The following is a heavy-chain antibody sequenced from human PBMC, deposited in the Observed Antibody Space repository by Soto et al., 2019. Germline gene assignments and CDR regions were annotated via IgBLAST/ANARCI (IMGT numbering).Heavy chain of an antibody. Sequence: QVQLVQSGAEVKKPGASVKVSCKSSGYTFTSYDITWVRQATGHGLEWMGWMNPNSGNTGYAQKFQGRGTMTRNASISTAYMERSSLRAVDTAVYYCASVISRRPEVLRYLDWFGNYGMDVWGQGTTVTVSS. CDR3: ASVISRRPEVLRYLDWFGNYGMDV. J-gene: IGHJ6*02. CDR1: GYTFTSYD. V-gene: IGHV1-8*01. D-gene: IGHD3-9*01. CDR2: MNPNSGNT.